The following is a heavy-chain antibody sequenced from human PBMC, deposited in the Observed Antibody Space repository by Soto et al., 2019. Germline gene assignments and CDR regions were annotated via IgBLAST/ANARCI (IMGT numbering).Heavy chain of an antibody. J-gene: IGHJ6*02. Sequence: QVQLVQSGAEVKKPGASVKVSCKASGYTFTSYYMHWVRQAPGQGLEWMGIINPSGGSTSYAQKFQGRATMTRDTSTSTVYMELSSLRSEDTAVYYCARDETDYDFWSGYDSYYYYYGMDVWGQGTTVTVSS. CDR1: GYTFTSYY. CDR2: INPSGGST. D-gene: IGHD3-3*01. CDR3: ARDETDYDFWSGYDSYYYYYGMDV. V-gene: IGHV1-46*01.